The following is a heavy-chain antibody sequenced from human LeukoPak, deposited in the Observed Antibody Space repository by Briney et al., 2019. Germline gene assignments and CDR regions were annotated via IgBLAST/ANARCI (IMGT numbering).Heavy chain of an antibody. D-gene: IGHD6-19*01. Sequence: GGSLRLSCAASGFTFSSYAMSWVRQAPGKGLEWVSAISGSGGSTYYADSVKGRFTISRDNSKNTLYLQMNSLRAEDTAVYYCAKDGQQWLVRGYFDYWGQEPWSPSPQ. V-gene: IGHV3-23*01. J-gene: IGHJ4*01. CDR2: ISGSGGST. CDR1: GFTFSSYA. CDR3: AKDGQQWLVRGYFDY.